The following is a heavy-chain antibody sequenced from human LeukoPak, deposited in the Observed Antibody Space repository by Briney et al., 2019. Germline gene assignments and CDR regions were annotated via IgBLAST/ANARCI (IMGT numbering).Heavy chain of an antibody. Sequence: PGGSLRLSCAASGFTFSSYWMSWVRQAPGKGLEWVANIKQDGSEKYYVDSVKGRFTISRDNAKNSLYLQMNSLRAEDTAVYYCARYYYDSSGRPYYFDYWGQGTLVTVSP. J-gene: IGHJ4*02. CDR2: IKQDGSEK. D-gene: IGHD3-22*01. CDR3: ARYYYDSSGRPYYFDY. V-gene: IGHV3-7*01. CDR1: GFTFSSYW.